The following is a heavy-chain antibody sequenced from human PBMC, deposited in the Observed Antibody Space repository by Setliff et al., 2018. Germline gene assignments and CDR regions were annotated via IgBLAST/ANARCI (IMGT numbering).Heavy chain of an antibody. Sequence: SETLSLTCTVSGGSFTPYYWSWIRQPPGKGLEWIGYVYYSGTAYYNPSLKSRVTVIVDTSKNQFSLKLNSVTAADTAVYYCARDRYYGSGSYYNYFDKWGQGSLVTVSS. CDR1: GGSFTPYY. J-gene: IGHJ4*02. CDR3: ARDRYYGSGSYYNYFDK. D-gene: IGHD3-10*01. CDR2: VYYSGTA. V-gene: IGHV4-59*12.